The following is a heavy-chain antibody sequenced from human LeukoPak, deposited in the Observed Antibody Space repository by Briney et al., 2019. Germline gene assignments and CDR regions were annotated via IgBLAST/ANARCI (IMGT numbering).Heavy chain of an antibody. CDR2: INTDGSTT. CDR1: GFTVSSNY. CDR3: TRGRGGRYHY. Sequence: PGGSLRLSCAASGFTVSSNYMSWVRQAPGKGLVWVSRINTDGSTTTYADSVKGRFTISRDNAKNTLFLQMNSLRVEDTAVYYCTRGRGGRYHYWGQGTLVTVSS. V-gene: IGHV3-74*01. D-gene: IGHD3-16*02. J-gene: IGHJ4*02.